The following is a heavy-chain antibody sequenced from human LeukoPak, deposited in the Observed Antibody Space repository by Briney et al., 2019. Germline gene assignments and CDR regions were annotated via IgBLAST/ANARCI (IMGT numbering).Heavy chain of an antibody. CDR3: AREMSDSSGYYYRDY. CDR1: GGSLSGYY. V-gene: IGHV4-34*01. D-gene: IGHD3-22*01. CDR2: INHSGST. Sequence: PSETLSLTCVVYGGSLSGYYWSWIRQPPGKGLEWIGEINHSGSTNYNPSLKSRVTISVDTSKNQFSLKLSSVTAADTAVYYCAREMSDSSGYYYRDYWGQGTLVTVSS. J-gene: IGHJ4*02.